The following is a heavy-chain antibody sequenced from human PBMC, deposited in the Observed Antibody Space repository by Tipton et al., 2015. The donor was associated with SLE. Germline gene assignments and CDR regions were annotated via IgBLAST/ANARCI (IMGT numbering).Heavy chain of an antibody. D-gene: IGHD4-17*01. CDR1: GGSIRSYY. CDR3: ARRVWDYGDSYYFDV. J-gene: IGHJ4*02. Sequence: TLSLTCTVSGGSIRSYYWSWIRQPPGKRLEWIGYIDYTRGMKYHPSLESRVTISLDTSKNQFSLKLSSVTAADTAVYYCARRVWDYGDSYYFDVWGPRSLVTVSS. CDR2: IDYTRGM. V-gene: IGHV4-59*07.